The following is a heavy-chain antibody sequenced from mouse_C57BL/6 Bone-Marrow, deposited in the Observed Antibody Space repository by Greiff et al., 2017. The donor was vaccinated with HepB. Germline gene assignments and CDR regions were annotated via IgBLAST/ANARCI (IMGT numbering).Heavy chain of an antibody. D-gene: IGHD2-10*01. CDR1: GYSITSGYY. CDR2: ISYDGSN. Sequence: EVKLMESGPGLVKPSQSLSLTCSVTGYSITSGYYWNWIRQFPGNKLEWMGYISYDGSNNYNPSLKNRISITRDTSKNQFFLKLNSVTTEDTATYYCANGLPFDYWGQGTTLTVSS. CDR3: ANGLPFDY. J-gene: IGHJ2*01. V-gene: IGHV3-6*01.